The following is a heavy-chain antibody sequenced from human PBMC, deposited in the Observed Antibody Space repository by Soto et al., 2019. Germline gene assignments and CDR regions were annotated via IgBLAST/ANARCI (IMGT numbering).Heavy chain of an antibody. D-gene: IGHD3-9*01. J-gene: IGHJ5*02. CDR1: GFTFSNYG. CDR3: AKSGQFYILTGQGGFDP. V-gene: IGHV3-30*18. Sequence: GGSLIHSCAASGFTFSNYGMHWVRQAPGKGLEWVAVISNDGSNKYYADSVKGRFSISRDNSKNTLYLQMNSLRGDDTALYYCAKSGQFYILTGQGGFDPSGQRNHVT. CDR2: ISNDGSNK.